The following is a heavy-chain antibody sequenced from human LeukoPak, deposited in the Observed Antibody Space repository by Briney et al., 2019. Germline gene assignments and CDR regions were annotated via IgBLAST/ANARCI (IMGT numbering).Heavy chain of an antibody. CDR3: ARQLLGYCSSTSCYTYYFDY. CDR1: GGTFSSYA. Sequence: ASVKVSCKASGGTFSSYAISWVRQAPGQGLEWMGGIIPIFGTANYAQKFQGRVTITADESTSTAYMELSSLRSEDTAVYYCARQLLGYCSSTSCYTYYFDYWGQGTLVTVSS. V-gene: IGHV1-69*13. D-gene: IGHD2-2*02. J-gene: IGHJ4*02. CDR2: IIPIFGTA.